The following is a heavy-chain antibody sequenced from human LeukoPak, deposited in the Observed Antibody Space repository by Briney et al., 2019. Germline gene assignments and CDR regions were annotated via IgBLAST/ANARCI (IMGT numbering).Heavy chain of an antibody. V-gene: IGHV5-51*01. D-gene: IGHD3-10*01. J-gene: IGHJ4*02. CDR1: GYSFTSHW. CDR2: IYPGDSDT. Sequence: GESLKISCKASGYSFTSHWIGWVRQMPGKGLEWMGIIYPGDSDTRYSPSFQGQVTISADKSISTAYLQWSSLKASDTAMYYCARHIEYYYGSGSYFDYWGQGTLVTVSS. CDR3: ARHIEYYYGSGSYFDY.